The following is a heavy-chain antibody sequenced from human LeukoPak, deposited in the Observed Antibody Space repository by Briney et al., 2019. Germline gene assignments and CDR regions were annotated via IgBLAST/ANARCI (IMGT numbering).Heavy chain of an antibody. J-gene: IGHJ4*02. CDR3: ARQEEQQLVLDYFDY. CDR2: IYHSGST. V-gene: IGHV4-38-2*01. D-gene: IGHD6-13*01. Sequence: PSETLSLTCAVSGYSISSGYYWGWIRQPPGKGLEWIGSIYHSGSTHYNPSLKSRVTISVDTSKNQFSLKLSSVTAADTAVYYCARQEEQQLVLDYFDYWGQGTLVTVSS. CDR1: GYSISSGYY.